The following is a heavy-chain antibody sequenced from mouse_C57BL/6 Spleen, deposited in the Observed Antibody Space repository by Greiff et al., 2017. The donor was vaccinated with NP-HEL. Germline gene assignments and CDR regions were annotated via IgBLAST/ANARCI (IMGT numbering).Heavy chain of an antibody. J-gene: IGHJ4*01. D-gene: IGHD2-5*01. Sequence: EVNVVESGGGLVKPGGSLKLSCAASGFTFSSYTMSWVRQTPEKRLEWVATISGGGGNTYYPDSVKGRFTISRDNAKNTLYLQMSSLRSEDTALYYCAKTGGYSNYDAMDYWGQGTSVTVSS. V-gene: IGHV5-9*01. CDR1: GFTFSSYT. CDR3: AKTGGYSNYDAMDY. CDR2: ISGGGGNT.